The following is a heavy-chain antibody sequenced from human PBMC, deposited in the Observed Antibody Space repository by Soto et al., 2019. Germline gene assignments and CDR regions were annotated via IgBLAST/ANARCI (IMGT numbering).Heavy chain of an antibody. D-gene: IGHD2-15*01. V-gene: IGHV4-30-4*01. CDR1: GASISSDNYR. J-gene: IGHJ4*02. Sequence: VQLQESGPGLVKPSQTLSLSCTVSGASISSDNYRWSWIRQPPGKGLEWIGYIDYSASTYYNPSLKSRVTISLDTSKSQFSLNLSSVTAADTAVYYCARVKVGGRDLDYFDYWGQGTLVTVSS. CDR3: ARVKVGGRDLDYFDY. CDR2: IDYSAST.